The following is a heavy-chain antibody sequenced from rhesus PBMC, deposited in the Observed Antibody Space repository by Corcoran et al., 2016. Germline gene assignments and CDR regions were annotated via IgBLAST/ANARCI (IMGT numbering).Heavy chain of an antibody. J-gene: IGHJ4*01. Sequence: QVQLQESGPGLVKPSETLPLTCAVSGASISSTYWSWIRQAPGKGLEWIGRIYGSGGSADYNPSLQSRVTISFDTSNKQFSLKLSSVTAADTAVYFCARNIYGTFDYWGQGVLVTVSS. CDR3: ARNIYGTFDY. CDR2: IYGSGGSA. D-gene: IGHD4-29*01. V-gene: IGHV4S2*01. CDR1: GASISSTY.